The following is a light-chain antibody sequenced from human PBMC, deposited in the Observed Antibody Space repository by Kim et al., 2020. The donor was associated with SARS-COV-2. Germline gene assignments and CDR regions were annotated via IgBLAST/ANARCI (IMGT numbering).Light chain of an antibody. Sequence: LSPGERATLSCRASQSLNSDLAWYQQRLGQAPRLLIYGASSRDSGIPDRFSGSGSGTDFSFTISRLEPEDFAVYFCQQYASSPTTFGQGTKVDIK. CDR1: QSLNSD. J-gene: IGKJ1*01. CDR3: QQYASSPTT. CDR2: GAS. V-gene: IGKV3-20*01.